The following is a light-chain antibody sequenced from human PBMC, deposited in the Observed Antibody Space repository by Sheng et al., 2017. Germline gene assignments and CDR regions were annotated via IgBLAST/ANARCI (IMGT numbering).Light chain of an antibody. Sequence: EIVLTQSPATLSLSPGERATLSCRASQSVSSYLAWYQQKPGQAPRLLIYDASNRATGIPARFSGSGSGTDFTLTISSLEPEDFAVYYCQQRTSGTFGPGTKVEF. CDR3: QQRTSGT. CDR1: QSVSSY. V-gene: IGKV3-11*01. CDR2: DAS. J-gene: IGKJ1*01.